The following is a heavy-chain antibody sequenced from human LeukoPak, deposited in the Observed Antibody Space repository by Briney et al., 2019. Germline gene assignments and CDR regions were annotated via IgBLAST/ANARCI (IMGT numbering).Heavy chain of an antibody. CDR2: ISGSGGST. Sequence: GGSLRLSCAASGFTFSSYAMSWVRQAPGKGLEWVSAISGSGGSTYYADSVKGRFTISRDNSKNTLYPQMNSLRAEDTAVYYCAKALSITMIVVTYYFDYWGQGTLVTVSS. CDR1: GFTFSSYA. V-gene: IGHV3-23*01. CDR3: AKALSITMIVVTYYFDY. D-gene: IGHD3-22*01. J-gene: IGHJ4*02.